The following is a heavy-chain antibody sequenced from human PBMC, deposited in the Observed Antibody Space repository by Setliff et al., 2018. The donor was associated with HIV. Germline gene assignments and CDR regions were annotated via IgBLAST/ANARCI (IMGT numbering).Heavy chain of an antibody. CDR1: GITFEHYG. CDR2: INWSGDTT. CDR3: VKVRAVSISDGFDI. V-gene: IGHV3-20*04. Sequence: PGGSLRLSCAVSGITFEHYGMSWVRQAPGKGPGWVSGINWSGDTTGYADSVRGRFTISRDNAKSSLFLQMNSLRAEDTAFYYCVKVRAVSISDGFDIWGQGAMVTVSS. J-gene: IGHJ3*02. D-gene: IGHD6-19*01.